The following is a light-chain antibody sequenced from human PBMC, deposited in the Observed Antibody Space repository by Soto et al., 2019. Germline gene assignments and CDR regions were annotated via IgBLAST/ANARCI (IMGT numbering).Light chain of an antibody. Sequence: QSVLTQPPSASGTPGQRVTISCSGSSSNIGSKTVNWYQQLPGTAPELLIYSNNQRPSGVPDRFSGSKSGTSASLAISGLQSEDEADYYCAAWDDSLNGPVFGGGTKVTVL. V-gene: IGLV1-44*01. J-gene: IGLJ3*02. CDR2: SNN. CDR1: SSNIGSKT. CDR3: AAWDDSLNGPV.